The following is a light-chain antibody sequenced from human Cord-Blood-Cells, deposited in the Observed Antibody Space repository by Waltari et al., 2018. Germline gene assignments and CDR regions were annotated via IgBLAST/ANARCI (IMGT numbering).Light chain of an antibody. Sequence: EIVMTHSPATLSVSPGVRATLTCRASQSVSSNLAWYQQKPGQAPRLLIYGASTRATGIPARFSGSGSGTEFTLTISSLQSEDFAVYYGQQYNNWPRTFGQGTKVEIK. CDR1: QSVSSN. V-gene: IGKV3-15*01. CDR3: QQYNNWPRT. CDR2: GAS. J-gene: IGKJ1*01.